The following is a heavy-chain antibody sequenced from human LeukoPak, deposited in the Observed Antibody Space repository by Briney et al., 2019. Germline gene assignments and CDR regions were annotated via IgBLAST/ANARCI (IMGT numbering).Heavy chain of an antibody. CDR2: INHSGST. Sequence: PGGSLRLSCAASGFTFSLYSMNWVRQAPGKGLEWIGEINHSGSTNYNPSLKSRVTISVDTSKNQFSLKLSSVTAADTAVYYCASYYMIVVGNGMDVWGQGTTVTVSS. CDR3: ASYYMIVVGNGMDV. V-gene: IGHV4-34*01. D-gene: IGHD3-22*01. J-gene: IGHJ6*02. CDR1: GFTFSLYS.